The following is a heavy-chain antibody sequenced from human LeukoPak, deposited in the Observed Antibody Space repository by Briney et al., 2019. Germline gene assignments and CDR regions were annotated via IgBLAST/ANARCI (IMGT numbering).Heavy chain of an antibody. J-gene: IGHJ6*03. V-gene: IGHV3-21*01. Sequence: GGSLRLFCAASGFTFSSYSMNRVRQAPGKGLEWVSSISSSSSYIYYADSVKGRFTISRDNAKNSLYLQMNSLRAEDTAVYYCASTYCSSTSCWGAYYYYMDVWGKGTTVTVSS. CDR1: GFTFSSYS. CDR2: ISSSSSYI. D-gene: IGHD2-2*01. CDR3: ASTYCSSTSCWGAYYYYMDV.